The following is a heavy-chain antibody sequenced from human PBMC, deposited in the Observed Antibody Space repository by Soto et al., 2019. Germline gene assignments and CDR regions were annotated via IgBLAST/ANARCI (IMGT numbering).Heavy chain of an antibody. Sequence: GESLKISCAASGFTFSSYGMHWVRQAPGKGLEWVAVIWYDGSNKYYADSVKGRFTISRDNSKNTLYLQMNSLRAEDTAVYYCARWVEYSGSYGWFDPWGQGTLVTVSS. CDR1: GFTFSSYG. D-gene: IGHD1-26*01. CDR3: ARWVEYSGSYGWFDP. V-gene: IGHV3-33*01. J-gene: IGHJ5*02. CDR2: IWYDGSNK.